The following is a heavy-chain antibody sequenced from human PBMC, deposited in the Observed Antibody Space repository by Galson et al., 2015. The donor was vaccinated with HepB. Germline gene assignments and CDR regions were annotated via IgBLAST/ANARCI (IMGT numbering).Heavy chain of an antibody. V-gene: IGHV3-23*01. CDR2: ISGSGGTT. CDR3: AKTNYDSSGYSFWDY. J-gene: IGHJ4*02. D-gene: IGHD3-22*01. Sequence: SLRLSCAASGFTFSSYAMSWVRQAPGKGLEWVSAISGSGGTTYYADSVKGRFTISRDNSKNTLYLQMNSLRVEDTAVYYCAKTNYDSSGYSFWDYWDQGTLVTVSS. CDR1: GFTFSSYA.